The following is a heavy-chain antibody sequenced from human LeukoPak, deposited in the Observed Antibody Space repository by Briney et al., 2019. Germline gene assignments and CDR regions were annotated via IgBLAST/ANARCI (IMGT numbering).Heavy chain of an antibody. V-gene: IGHV3-30*02. CDR2: IRYDGSNK. J-gene: IGHJ3*02. CDR1: GFTFSSYG. D-gene: IGHD3-22*01. CDR3: AKEDSSGYYSGNDAFDI. Sequence: GGSLRLSCAASGFTFSSYGMHWVRQAPGKGLEWVAFIRYDGSNKYYADSVKGRFTISRDNSKNTLYLQMNSLRAEDTAVYYCAKEDSSGYYSGNDAFDIWGQGTMVTVSS.